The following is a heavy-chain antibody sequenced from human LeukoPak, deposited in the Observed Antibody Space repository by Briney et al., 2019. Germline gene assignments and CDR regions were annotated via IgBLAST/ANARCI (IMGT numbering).Heavy chain of an antibody. CDR1: GGSVSSASYY. CDR3: ARDIYGSGHGWFDV. D-gene: IGHD3-10*01. J-gene: IGHJ5*02. V-gene: IGHV4-61*01. Sequence: SETLSLTCTVSGGSVSSASYYWSWIRQPPGKGLEWIGYIYYSGSANYNPSLKSRVTISVDTSKRQLSLMLRSVTAADTAVYYCARDIYGSGHGWFDVWGQGTLVTVSS. CDR2: IYYSGSA.